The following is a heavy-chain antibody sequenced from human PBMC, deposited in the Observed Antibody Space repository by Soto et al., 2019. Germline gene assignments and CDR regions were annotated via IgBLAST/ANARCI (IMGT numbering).Heavy chain of an antibody. CDR2: IYYSGST. D-gene: IGHD2-15*01. V-gene: IGHV4-39*01. CDR3: ARKTGVGYSNWFDP. J-gene: IGHJ5*02. Sequence: SETLSLTCTVSGGSISSSSYYWGWIRQPPGKGLEWIGSIYYSGSTYYNPSLKSRVTISVDTSKNQFSLKLSSVTAADTAVYYCARKTGVGYSNWFDPWGQGTLVTVSS. CDR1: GGSISSSSYY.